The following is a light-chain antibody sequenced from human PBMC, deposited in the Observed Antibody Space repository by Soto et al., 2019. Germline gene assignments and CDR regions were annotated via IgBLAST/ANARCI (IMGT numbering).Light chain of an antibody. V-gene: IGKV3-11*01. CDR1: PSVTNY. Sequence: EIVLTQSPAPLSLSPGERATLSCRASPSVTNYLAWYQQKPGQAPRLLIYGAFNRAPGIPARFSGSGSGTDFTLTISSLEPEDFAVYYCQQRNIWPPVTFGQGTRLEIK. J-gene: IGKJ5*01. CDR2: GAF. CDR3: QQRNIWPPVT.